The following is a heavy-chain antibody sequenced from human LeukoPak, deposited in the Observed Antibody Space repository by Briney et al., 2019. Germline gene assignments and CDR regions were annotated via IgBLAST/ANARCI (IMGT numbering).Heavy chain of an antibody. CDR3: ARMDYGGNSETS. Sequence: PSETLSLTCAVYGGSFSGYYWSWIRQPPGKGLEWIGEINHSGSTNYNPSLKSRVTISVDTSKNQFSLKLSSVTAADTAVYYCARMDYGGNSETSWGQGTLVTVSS. J-gene: IGHJ5*02. V-gene: IGHV4-34*01. CDR2: INHSGST. D-gene: IGHD4-23*01. CDR1: GGSFSGYY.